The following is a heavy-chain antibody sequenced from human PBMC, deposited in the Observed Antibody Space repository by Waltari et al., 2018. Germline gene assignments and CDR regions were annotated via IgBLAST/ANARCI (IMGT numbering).Heavy chain of an antibody. D-gene: IGHD3-22*01. V-gene: IGHV4-61*02. CDR2: IYTSGST. CDR3: AREYYYDSSGYYIYFQH. J-gene: IGHJ1*01. Sequence: QVQLQESGPGLVKPSQTLSLTCTVSGGSISSGSYYWSWIRQPAGKGLDWIGRIYTSGSTNYNPPPNSRVTISVDTSKNQFSLKLSSVTAADTAVYYCAREYYYDSSGYYIYFQHWGQGTLVTVSS. CDR1: GGSISSGSYY.